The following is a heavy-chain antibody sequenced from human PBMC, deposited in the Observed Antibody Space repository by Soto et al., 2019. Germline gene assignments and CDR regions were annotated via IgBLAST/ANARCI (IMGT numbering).Heavy chain of an antibody. D-gene: IGHD3-10*01. CDR2: INSDGSST. J-gene: IGHJ4*02. V-gene: IGHV3-74*01. CDR1: GFTFSSYW. Sequence: EVQLVESGGGLVQPGGSLRLSCAASGFTFSSYWMHWVRQAPAKGLVWVSRINSDGSSTSYEDSVKGRFTISRDNAKNTLYLQMNSLRAEDTAVYYCARDMDRGDFDYWGQGTLVTVSS. CDR3: ARDMDRGDFDY.